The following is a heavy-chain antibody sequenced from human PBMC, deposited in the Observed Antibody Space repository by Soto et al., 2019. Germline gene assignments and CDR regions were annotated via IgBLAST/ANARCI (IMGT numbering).Heavy chain of an antibody. CDR2: ISAYNGNT. J-gene: IGHJ3*02. V-gene: IGHV1-18*01. D-gene: IGHD4-17*01. Sequence: SSVKVSCKASGYTFTTYGITWVRQAPGQGLEWMGWISAYNGNTNYAQELQGRVAMTTDTSTSTAYMELRSLRSDDTAVYYCARGASTVVTRDDAFDIWGQGTMVT. CDR1: GYTFTTYG. CDR3: ARGASTVVTRDDAFDI.